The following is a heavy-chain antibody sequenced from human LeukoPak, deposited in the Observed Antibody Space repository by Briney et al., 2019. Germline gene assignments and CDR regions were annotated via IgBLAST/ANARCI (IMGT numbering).Heavy chain of an antibody. J-gene: IGHJ6*03. V-gene: IGHV4-38-2*02. Sequence: PSETLSLTCTVSGYSISTGYYWDWIRQPPGKGLEWIGTFYHGGSTYYNPSLKSRVTISVDTSKNQFSLKLSSVTAADTAVYYCARVSGSRLKVRGIPPRCYYMDVWGKGTTVTVSS. CDR2: FYHGGST. CDR1: GYSISTGYY. D-gene: IGHD3-10*01. CDR3: ARVSGSRLKVRGIPPRCYYMDV.